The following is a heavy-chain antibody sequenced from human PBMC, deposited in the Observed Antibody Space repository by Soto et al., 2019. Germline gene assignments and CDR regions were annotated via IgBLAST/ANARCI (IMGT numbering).Heavy chain of an antibody. CDR2: IIPILGIA. V-gene: IGHV1-69*04. J-gene: IGHJ4*02. D-gene: IGHD4-17*01. CDR1: GGTFSSYT. Sequence: SVKVSCKASGGTFSSYTISWVRQAPGQGLEWMGRIIPILGIANYAQKFQGRVTITADKSTSTAYMELSSLRSEDTAVYYCARDLSDGDYAEYYFDYWGQGTLVTVSS. CDR3: ARDLSDGDYAEYYFDY.